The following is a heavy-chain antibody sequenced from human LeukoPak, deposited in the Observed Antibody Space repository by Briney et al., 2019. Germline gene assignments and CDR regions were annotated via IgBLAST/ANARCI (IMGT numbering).Heavy chain of an antibody. D-gene: IGHD3/OR15-3a*01. CDR2: ISYDGSEQ. V-gene: IGHV3-30*04. CDR3: ARERTGFYAEY. CDR1: GFTFSHCA. J-gene: IGHJ4*02. Sequence: GRSLRLSCAASGFTFSHCAMYWVRQAPGKGLEWVALISYDGSEQHYADSVKGRFTISRDSPKNTLYLQMNTLRPEDTAVYYCARERTGFYAEYWGQGTLVTVSS.